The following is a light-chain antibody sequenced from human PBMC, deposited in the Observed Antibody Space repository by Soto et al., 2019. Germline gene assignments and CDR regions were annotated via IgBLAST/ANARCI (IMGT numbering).Light chain of an antibody. CDR1: QRVLYSSNNKNY. CDR2: WAS. CDR3: QQYYSTFLT. Sequence: DIVMTQSPDSLAVSLGERATINCKSSQRVLYSSNNKNYLAWYQQKPGQPPKLLIYWASTRESGVPDRFSGSGSGTDFTLTISSLQAEDVAVYYCQQYYSTFLTFGGGTKVEIK. J-gene: IGKJ4*01. V-gene: IGKV4-1*01.